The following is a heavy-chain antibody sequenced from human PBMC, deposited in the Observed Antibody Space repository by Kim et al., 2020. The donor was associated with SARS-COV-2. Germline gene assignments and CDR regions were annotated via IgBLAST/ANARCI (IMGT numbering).Heavy chain of an antibody. J-gene: IGHJ5*02. Sequence: TPSLKSRVTISVDTSKNQCSLKLSSVTAADTAVYYCARLRGEHGGNWFDPWGQGTLVTVSS. CDR3: ARLRGEHGGNWFDP. V-gene: IGHV4-4*09. D-gene: IGHD3-10*01.